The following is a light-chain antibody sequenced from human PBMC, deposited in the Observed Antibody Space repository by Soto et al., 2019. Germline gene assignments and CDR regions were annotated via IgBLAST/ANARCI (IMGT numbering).Light chain of an antibody. CDR2: AAS. V-gene: IGKV1-39*01. J-gene: IGKJ4*01. Sequence: DIQMTQSPSSLSASVGDRVTITCRASENIPSYLHWYQQKPGKAPKLLIYAASSLQSGVPSRFSGSESGADFTLTISSLQPEDFATYYCQQSYSTPLTFGGGTKVDIK. CDR1: ENIPSY. CDR3: QQSYSTPLT.